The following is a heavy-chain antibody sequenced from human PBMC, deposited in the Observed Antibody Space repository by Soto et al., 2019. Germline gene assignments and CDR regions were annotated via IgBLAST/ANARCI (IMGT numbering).Heavy chain of an antibody. CDR2: IKSKTDDGTT. Sequence: GGSLRLSCAASGFTFSNAWMSWVRQAPGKGLQWAGRIKSKTDDGTTDYAAPVKGRFTISRDDSKNTLYLQMNSLRTEDTALYYCITDYTMIRGVISYFDYWGQGALVTVSS. D-gene: IGHD3-10*01. CDR3: ITDYTMIRGVISYFDY. CDR1: GFTFSNAW. V-gene: IGHV3-15*01. J-gene: IGHJ4*02.